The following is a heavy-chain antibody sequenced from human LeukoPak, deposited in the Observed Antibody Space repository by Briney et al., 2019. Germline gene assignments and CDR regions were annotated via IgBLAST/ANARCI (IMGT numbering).Heavy chain of an antibody. J-gene: IGHJ4*02. CDR3: ARVKVLTSAFDY. CDR1: GGSISSYY. D-gene: IGHD3-9*01. CDR2: IYYSGST. Sequence: SETLSLTCTVSGGSISSYYWSWIRQPPGKGLEWIGYIYYSGSTNYNPSLKSRVTISVDTSKNKFSLKLSSVTAADTAVYYCARVKVLTSAFDYWGQGTLVTVSS. V-gene: IGHV4-59*01.